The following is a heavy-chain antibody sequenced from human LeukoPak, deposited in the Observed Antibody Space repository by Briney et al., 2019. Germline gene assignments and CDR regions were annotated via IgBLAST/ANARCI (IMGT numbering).Heavy chain of an antibody. CDR2: ISYDGSNK. J-gene: IGHJ6*03. V-gene: IGHV3-30*04. CDR3: ARDSPPRTMVRGPDPEEHYYYCMDV. Sequence: GGSLRLSCAASGFTFSSYAMHWVRQAPGKGLEWVAVISYDGSNKYYADSVKGRFTISRDNAKNSLYLQMNSLRAEDTAVYYCARDSPPRTMVRGPDPEEHYYYCMDVWGKGTTVTISS. D-gene: IGHD3-10*01. CDR1: GFTFSSYA.